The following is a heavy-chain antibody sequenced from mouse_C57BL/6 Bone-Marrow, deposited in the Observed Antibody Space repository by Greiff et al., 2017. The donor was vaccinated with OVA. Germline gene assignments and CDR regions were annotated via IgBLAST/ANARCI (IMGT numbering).Heavy chain of an antibody. CDR3: ARRYGSYPAWFAY. V-gene: IGHV1-7*01. Sequence: QVQLQQSGAELAKPGASVKLSCKASGYTFTSYWMHWVKQRPGQGLEWIGYINPSSGYTKYNQKFKDKATLTADKSSSTAYMQLSSLTCEDSAVDYCARRYGSYPAWFAYWGQGTLVTVSA. CDR1: GYTFTSYW. J-gene: IGHJ3*01. D-gene: IGHD2-10*02. CDR2: INPSSGYT.